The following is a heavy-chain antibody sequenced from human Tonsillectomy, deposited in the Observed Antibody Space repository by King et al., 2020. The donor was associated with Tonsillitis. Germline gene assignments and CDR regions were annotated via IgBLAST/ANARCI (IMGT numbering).Heavy chain of an antibody. J-gene: IGHJ4*02. CDR2: ISYDGSNK. Sequence: HVQLVESGGGVVQPGRSLRLSCAASGFTFSSYAMHWVRQAPGKGLEWGSVISYDGSNKYYADSVMGRFTISRDNSKNTLYLQSNSLRAEDTAVYYCSGVTVGGGYSYGSQGAFDYWGQGTLVTVSS. CDR1: GFTFSSYA. V-gene: IGHV3-30*01. D-gene: IGHD5-18*01. CDR3: SGVTVGGGYSYGSQGAFDY.